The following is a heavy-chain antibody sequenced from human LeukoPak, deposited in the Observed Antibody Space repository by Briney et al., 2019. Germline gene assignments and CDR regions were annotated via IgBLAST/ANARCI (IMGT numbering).Heavy chain of an antibody. D-gene: IGHD4-17*01. Sequence: GGSLRLSCAASGFTFSTYWMHWVRQAPGKGLVWVSRINSDGSSTTYADSVKGRFTISRDNAKNTLYLQMNSLRAEDTAVYYCATEETTMTDALGIWGQGTMVTVSS. CDR3: ATEETTMTDALGI. J-gene: IGHJ3*02. CDR1: GFTFSTYW. CDR2: INSDGSST. V-gene: IGHV3-74*01.